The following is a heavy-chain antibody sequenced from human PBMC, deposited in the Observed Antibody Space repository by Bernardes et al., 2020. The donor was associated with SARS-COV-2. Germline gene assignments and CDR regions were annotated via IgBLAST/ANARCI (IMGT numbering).Heavy chain of an antibody. CDR2: TYYRSKWYN. CDR1: GDSVSSNSAA. Sequence: SQTLSLTCAISGDSVSSNSAAWNWIRQSPSRGLEWLGRTYYRSKWYNDYAVSVKSRITINPDTSKNQFSLQLNSVTPEDTAVYYCARGTGRGRPFMYYYYGMDVWGQGTTVTVSS. J-gene: IGHJ6*02. D-gene: IGHD3-16*01. V-gene: IGHV6-1*01. CDR3: ARGTGRGRPFMYYYYGMDV.